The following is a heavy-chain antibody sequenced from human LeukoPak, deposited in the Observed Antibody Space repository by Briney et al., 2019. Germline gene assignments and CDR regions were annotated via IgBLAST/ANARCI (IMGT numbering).Heavy chain of an antibody. CDR2: IYSGGST. CDR3: ARDSGYYYYGMDV. CDR1: GFTVSSNY. V-gene: IGHV3-53*01. D-gene: IGHD3-10*01. Sequence: GGSLRLSCAASGFTVSSNYMSWVRQAPGKGLEWVSVIYSGGSTYYADSVKGRFTISRDNSKNTLYLQMNSLRAEDTAVYYCARDSGYYYYGMDVWGQGTTVTVFS. J-gene: IGHJ6*02.